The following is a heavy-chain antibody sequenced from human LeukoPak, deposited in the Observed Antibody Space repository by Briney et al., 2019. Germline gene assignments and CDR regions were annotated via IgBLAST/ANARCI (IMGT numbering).Heavy chain of an antibody. CDR2: ISSSSSYI. CDR3: ARPPDSSSSHHG. Sequence: PGGSLRLSCAASGFTFSSYSMNWVRQAPGKGLEWVSSISSSSSYIYYADSVKGRFTISRDNAKNSLYLQMNSLRAEDTAVYYCARPPDSSSSHHGRGQGTLVTVSS. D-gene: IGHD6-13*01. V-gene: IGHV3-21*01. J-gene: IGHJ4*02. CDR1: GFTFSSYS.